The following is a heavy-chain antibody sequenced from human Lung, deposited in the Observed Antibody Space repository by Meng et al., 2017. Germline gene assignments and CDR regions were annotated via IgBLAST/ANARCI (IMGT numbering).Heavy chain of an antibody. CDR2: IKSNTDGGTT. D-gene: IGHD3-9*01. CDR3: TWDDKAVSDY. CDR1: GFSFTDAW. V-gene: IGHV3-15*01. Sequence: QVVGAGGGLVKPGGSLRLSCVASGFSFTDAWMSWVRQAPGKGLEWVGRIKSNTDGGTTEYAAPVTGRFTISRDDSKSTLNLHLSGLRTDDTGVYYCTWDDKAVSDYWGQGTLVTVSS. J-gene: IGHJ4*02.